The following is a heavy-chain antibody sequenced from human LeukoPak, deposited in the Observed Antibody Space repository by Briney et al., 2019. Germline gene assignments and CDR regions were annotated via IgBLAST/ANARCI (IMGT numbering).Heavy chain of an antibody. J-gene: IGHJ4*02. D-gene: IGHD6-19*01. CDR1: GFTFSSYA. Sequence: QAGGSLRLSCAASGFTFSSYAMSWVRQAPGKGLEWVSAISGSGGSTYYADSVKGRFTISRDNSKNTLYLQMNSLRAEDTAVYYCARLAVAGTDFDYWGQGTLVTVSS. CDR2: ISGSGGST. V-gene: IGHV3-23*01. CDR3: ARLAVAGTDFDY.